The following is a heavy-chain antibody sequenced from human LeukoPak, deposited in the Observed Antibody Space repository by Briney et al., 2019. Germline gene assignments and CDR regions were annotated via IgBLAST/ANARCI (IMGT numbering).Heavy chain of an antibody. V-gene: IGHV1-18*01. CDR2: ISGYNGNT. Sequence: ASVKVSCTASGYTFTSYGMGWVRQAPGQGLEWMGWISGYNGNTNYAQKFQGRVTMTRDTSISTAYMELSRLRSDDTAVYYCARDRGYYDSSGYYYGGDFDYWGQGTLVTVSS. CDR3: ARDRGYYDSSGYYYGGDFDY. D-gene: IGHD3-22*01. J-gene: IGHJ4*02. CDR1: GYTFTSYG.